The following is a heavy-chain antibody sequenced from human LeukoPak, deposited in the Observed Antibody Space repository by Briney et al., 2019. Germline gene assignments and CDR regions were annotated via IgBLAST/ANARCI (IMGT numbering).Heavy chain of an antibody. J-gene: IGHJ6*02. CDR2: INPNSGGT. CDR1: GYTFTGYY. Sequence: GASVKVSCKASGYTFTGYYIHWVRQAPGQGLEWMGRINPNSGGTNYARKFQGRVTMTTDTSTSTAYMELRSLRSDDTAVYYCARDVYCSSTSCYRQSVSHYYYGMDVWGQGTTVTVSS. D-gene: IGHD2-2*01. V-gene: IGHV1-2*06. CDR3: ARDVYCSSTSCYRQSVSHYYYGMDV.